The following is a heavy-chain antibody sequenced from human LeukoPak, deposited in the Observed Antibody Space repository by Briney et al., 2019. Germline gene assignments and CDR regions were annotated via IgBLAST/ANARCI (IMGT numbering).Heavy chain of an antibody. V-gene: IGHV3-21*01. D-gene: IGHD6-13*01. CDR2: ISSSSNYI. CDR3: ARVEEAATLNP. Sequence: GGSLRLSCAASGFTFSSYSMNWVRQAPGKGLEWVSFISSSSNYIYYADSLKGRFTVSRDNAKNSLYLQMNSLRAEDTAVYYCARVEEAATLNPWGQGTLVTVSS. J-gene: IGHJ5*02. CDR1: GFTFSSYS.